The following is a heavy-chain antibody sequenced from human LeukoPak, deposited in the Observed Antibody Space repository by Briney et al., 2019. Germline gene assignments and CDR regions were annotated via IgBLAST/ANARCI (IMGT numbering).Heavy chain of an antibody. V-gene: IGHV3-33*01. D-gene: IGHD6-6*01. J-gene: IGHJ5*02. CDR1: GFTFSSYG. Sequence: GGSLRLSCAASGFTFSSYGMHWVRQAPGKGLEWVAIIWYDGSNKYYADSVKGRFTISRDNSKNTLYLQMNSLRAEDTALYYCARDLGSAGYSSSSGWFDPWGQGTLVTVSS. CDR2: IWYDGSNK. CDR3: ARDLGSAGYSSSSGWFDP.